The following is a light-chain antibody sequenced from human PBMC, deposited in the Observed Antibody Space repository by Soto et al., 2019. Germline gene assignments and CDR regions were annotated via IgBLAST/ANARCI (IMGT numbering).Light chain of an antibody. CDR2: KND. Sequence: QSVLTQPPSASVAPGQRVTISCSGSSSNIAKNHVYWYQQLSGAAPKLLIYKNDQRPSGIPDRFSGTMSGTSASLAISGFRSEDDAHYYCSSWDYRLATPVFGGGTKLTVL. CDR3: SSWDYRLATPV. V-gene: IGLV1-47*01. J-gene: IGLJ2*01. CDR1: SSNIAKNH.